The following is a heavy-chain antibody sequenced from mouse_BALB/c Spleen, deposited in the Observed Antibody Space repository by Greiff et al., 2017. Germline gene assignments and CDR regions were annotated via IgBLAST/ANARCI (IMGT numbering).Heavy chain of an antibody. J-gene: IGHJ1*01. CDR1: SYTFTDYA. V-gene: IGHV1-67*01. Sequence: QVQLQQSGPELVRPGVSVKISCKGSSYTFTDYAMHWVKQSHAKSLEWIGVISTYYGNTNYNQKFKGKATMTVDKSSSTAYMELARLTSEDSAVYYCAREGITTATYFDVWGAGTTVTVSS. CDR2: ISTYYGNT. CDR3: AREGITTATYFDV. D-gene: IGHD1-2*01.